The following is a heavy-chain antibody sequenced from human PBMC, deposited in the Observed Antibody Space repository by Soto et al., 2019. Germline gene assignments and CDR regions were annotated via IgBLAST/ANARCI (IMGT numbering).Heavy chain of an antibody. CDR1: GYSVSSYW. J-gene: IGHJ5*01. V-gene: IGHV5-51*01. Sequence: GESLKISCKGSGYSVSSYWIGWVRQMPGKGLEWMGIIYPGDSDTRYSPSFQGQVTINPDTSNNQLSLQLNSVTPDDTAVYYCARLIGNSWLDSWGQGTLVTVSS. CDR3: ARLIGNSWLDS. CDR2: IYPGDSDT.